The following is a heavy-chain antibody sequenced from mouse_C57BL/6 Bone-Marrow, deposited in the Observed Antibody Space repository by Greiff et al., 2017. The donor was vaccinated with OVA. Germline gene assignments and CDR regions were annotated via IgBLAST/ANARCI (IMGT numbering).Heavy chain of an antibody. V-gene: IGHV2-2*01. CDR3: ARNHYGSSPYYAMDY. CDR2: IWSGGST. Sequence: QVQLKQSGPGLVQPSQSLSITCTVSGFSLTSYGVHWVRQSPGKGLEWLGVIWSGGSTDYNAAFISRLSISKDNSKSQVFFKMNSLQADDTAIYYCARNHYGSSPYYAMDYWGQGTSVTVSS. CDR1: GFSLTSYG. D-gene: IGHD1-1*01. J-gene: IGHJ4*01.